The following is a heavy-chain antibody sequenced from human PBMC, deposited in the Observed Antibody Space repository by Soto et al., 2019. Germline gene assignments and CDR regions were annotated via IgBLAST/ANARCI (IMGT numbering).Heavy chain of an antibody. CDR2: IYSGGST. CDR1: GFTVSSNY. D-gene: IGHD1-26*01. Sequence: GGSLRLSCAASGFTVSSNYMSWVRQAPGKGLEWVSVIYSGGSTYYADSVKGRFTISRHNSKNTLYLQMNSLRAEDTAVYYCARGILAARDAFDIWGQGTMVTVSS. J-gene: IGHJ3*02. CDR3: ARGILAARDAFDI. V-gene: IGHV3-53*04.